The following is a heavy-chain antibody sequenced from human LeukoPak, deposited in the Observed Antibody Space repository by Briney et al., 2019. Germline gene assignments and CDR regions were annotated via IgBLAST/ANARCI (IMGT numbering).Heavy chain of an antibody. CDR2: ISSSGSTI. D-gene: IGHD3-10*01. CDR1: GFTFSSYE. J-gene: IGHJ3*02. CDR3: ARDLRVWYGTAEI. V-gene: IGHV3-48*03. Sequence: GGSLRLSCAASGFTFSSYEMNWVRQAPGKGLEWVSYISSSGSTIYYADSVKGRFTISRDNAKNSLYLQMNSLRAEDTAVYYCARDLRVWYGTAEIWGQGTMVTVSS.